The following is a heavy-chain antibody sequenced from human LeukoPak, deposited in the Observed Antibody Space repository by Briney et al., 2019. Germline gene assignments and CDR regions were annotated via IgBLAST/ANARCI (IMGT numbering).Heavy chain of an antibody. J-gene: IGHJ6*02. CDR2: IYYSGST. CDR3: ARWGLWFGELRDPDAHYGMDV. D-gene: IGHD3-10*01. V-gene: IGHV4-59*01. CDR1: GGSISSYY. Sequence: SETLSLTYTVSGGSISSYYWSWIRQPPGKGLEWIGYIYYSGSTNYNPSLKSRVTISVDTSKNQFSLKLSSVTAADTAVYYCARWGLWFGELRDPDAHYGMDVWGQGTTVTVSS.